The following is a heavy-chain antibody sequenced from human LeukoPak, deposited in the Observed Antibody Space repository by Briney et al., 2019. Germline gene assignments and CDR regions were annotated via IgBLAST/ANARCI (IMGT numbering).Heavy chain of an antibody. CDR2: IIPIFGTA. D-gene: IGHD1-26*01. CDR1: GGTFSSYA. J-gene: IGHJ4*02. Sequence: GASVKVSCKASGGTFSSYAISRVRQAPGQGLEWMGGIIPIFGTANYAQKFQGRVAITADESTSTAHMELSSLRSEDTAVYYCAVGANGIFDYWGQGTLVTVPS. CDR3: AVGANGIFDY. V-gene: IGHV1-69*13.